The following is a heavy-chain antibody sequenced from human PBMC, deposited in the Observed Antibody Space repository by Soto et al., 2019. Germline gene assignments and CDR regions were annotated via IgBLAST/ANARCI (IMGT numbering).Heavy chain of an antibody. Sequence: GGSLRLSCAASGFTVSSNYMSWVRQAPGKGLEWVSVIYSGGSTYYADSVKGRFTISRDNSKNTLYLQMNSLRAEDTAVYYCARETPTIFGVVRGNSYGMDVWGQGTTVTVSS. D-gene: IGHD3-3*01. J-gene: IGHJ6*02. V-gene: IGHV3-53*01. CDR1: GFTVSSNY. CDR2: IYSGGST. CDR3: ARETPTIFGVVRGNSYGMDV.